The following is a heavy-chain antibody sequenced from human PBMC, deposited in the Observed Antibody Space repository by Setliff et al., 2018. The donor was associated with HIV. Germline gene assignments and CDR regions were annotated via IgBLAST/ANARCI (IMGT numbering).Heavy chain of an antibody. Sequence: PSETLSLTCAVSGGSISSNNWWSWVRQPPGKGLEWIGEIYHGGSTNYNSSLKSRVTISVDTSKNQFPLTLSSMTAADTSVYYCARHESGRSSSWSNFDYWGQGTLVTVSS. V-gene: IGHV4-4*02. CDR1: GGSISSNNW. J-gene: IGHJ4*02. CDR3: ARHESGRSSSWSNFDY. CDR2: IYHGGST. D-gene: IGHD6-13*01.